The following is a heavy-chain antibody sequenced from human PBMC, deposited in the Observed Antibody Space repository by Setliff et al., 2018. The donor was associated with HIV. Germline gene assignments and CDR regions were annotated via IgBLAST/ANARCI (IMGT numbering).Heavy chain of an antibody. J-gene: IGHJ6*03. CDR2: IYPGDSDT. D-gene: IGHD3-16*01. CDR1: GFSFTSYW. V-gene: IGHV5-51*01. CDR3: ARPRGGGEHYMDV. Sequence: GESLKISCKGSGFSFTSYWIGWVRQMPGKGLEYMGFIYPGDSDTRYSPSFQGQVTISADMSITTAYLQWNTLKASDTAMYYCARPRGGGEHYMDVWGKGTTVTVSS.